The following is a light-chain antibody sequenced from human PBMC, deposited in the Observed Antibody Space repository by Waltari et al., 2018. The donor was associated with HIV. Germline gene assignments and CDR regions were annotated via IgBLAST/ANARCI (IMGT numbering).Light chain of an antibody. CDR2: DVS. CDR3: SSYTSSSPYA. V-gene: IGLV2-14*03. Sequence: QSALTQPASVSGSPGQSITISCTGTSSDVGGYNYVSWTQQHPGKSPKPMIYDVSNRPSVVSNRFSGSKSGNTSSLTISGLQAEDEADYYCSSYTSSSPYAFGTGTKVTVL. CDR1: SSDVGGYNY. J-gene: IGLJ1*01.